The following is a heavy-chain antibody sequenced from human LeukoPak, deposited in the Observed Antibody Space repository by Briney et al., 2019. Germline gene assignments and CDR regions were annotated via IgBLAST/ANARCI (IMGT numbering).Heavy chain of an antibody. CDR1: GFTFSSYW. CDR2: IKQDGSEK. J-gene: IGHJ3*02. CDR3: ARDFRGAPPSDAFDI. D-gene: IGHD4/OR15-4a*01. V-gene: IGHV3-7*01. Sequence: PGGSLRLSCAASGFTFSSYWMSWVRQAPGKGLEWVANIKQDGSEKYYVDSVKGRFTISRDNAKNSLYLQMNSLRAEDTAVYYCARDFRGAPPSDAFDIWGQGTMVTVSS.